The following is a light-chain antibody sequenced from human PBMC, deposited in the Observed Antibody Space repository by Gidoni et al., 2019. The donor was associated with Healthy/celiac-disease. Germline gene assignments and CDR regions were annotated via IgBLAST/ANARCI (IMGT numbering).Light chain of an antibody. Sequence: IVMTQSPLSLPVTPREPASTFCRSSQSLLHSNGYNYVDGHLQKLGQSPQLLIYLGSNRTSGVPDRISGSGSGTDFTLKISRVEAEDVVVYYCMQALQTPLYTFGQGTKLEIK. V-gene: IGKV2-28*01. CDR2: LGS. CDR3: MQALQTPLYT. J-gene: IGKJ2*01. CDR1: QSLLHSNGYNY.